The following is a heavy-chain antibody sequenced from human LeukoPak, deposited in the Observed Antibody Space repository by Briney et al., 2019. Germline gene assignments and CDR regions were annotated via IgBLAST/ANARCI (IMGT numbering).Heavy chain of an antibody. CDR3: AREETYGSGSYVDY. Sequence: SQTLSLTCPISGGCSSSGGYYWIGIPQHPGKGLEWIGYIYYSGSTYYNPSLKSRVTISVDTSKNQFSLKLSSVTAADTAVYYCAREETYGSGSYVDYWGQGTLVTVSS. CDR2: IYYSGST. D-gene: IGHD3-10*01. V-gene: IGHV4-31*03. CDR1: GGCSSSGGYY. J-gene: IGHJ4*02.